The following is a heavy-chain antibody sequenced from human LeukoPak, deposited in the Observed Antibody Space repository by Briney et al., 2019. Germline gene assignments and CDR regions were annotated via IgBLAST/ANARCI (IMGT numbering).Heavy chain of an antibody. CDR2: IGTASDT. V-gene: IGHV3-13*01. J-gene: IGHJ6*03. CDR1: GIIFSSFD. CDR3: ARGPPRGKYYYMDV. D-gene: IGHD1-1*01. Sequence: GGPLSFCCAASGIIFSSFDMHWVHQPTGQGLEAVSIIGTASDTYYPASVEGRFTLSRDNAKNSLYLQMNSLTAGDTAVYYCARGPPRGKYYYMDVWGKGTTVTVSS.